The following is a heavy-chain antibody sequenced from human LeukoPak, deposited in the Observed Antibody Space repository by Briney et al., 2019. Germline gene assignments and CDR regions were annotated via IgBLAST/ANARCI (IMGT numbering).Heavy chain of an antibody. J-gene: IGHJ4*02. Sequence: PSETLSLTCTVSGGSISSSSYYWGWIRQPPGKGLERIGSIYYSGSTYYNPSLKSRVTISVDTSRNQFSLKLSSVTAADTAVYYCARHGSGSYIFDYWGQGTLVTVSS. CDR2: IYYSGST. D-gene: IGHD3-10*01. V-gene: IGHV4-39*01. CDR3: ARHGSGSYIFDY. CDR1: GGSISSSSYY.